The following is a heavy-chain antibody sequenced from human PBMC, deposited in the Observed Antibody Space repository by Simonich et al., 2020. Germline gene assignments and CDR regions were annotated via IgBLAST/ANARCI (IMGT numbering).Heavy chain of an antibody. J-gene: IGHJ4*02. D-gene: IGHD1-1*01. CDR3: ARANERDY. V-gene: IGHV3-21*01. CDR2: IINSSSYI. CDR1: GFTFSSYS. Sequence: EVQLVESGGGLVKPGGSLRLSCAASGFTFSSYSMNWVRQAPGKGLEWVSSIINSSSYIYYADSVKGRFTISRDNAKNSLYLQMNSLRAEDTAVYYCARANERDYWGQGTLVTVSS.